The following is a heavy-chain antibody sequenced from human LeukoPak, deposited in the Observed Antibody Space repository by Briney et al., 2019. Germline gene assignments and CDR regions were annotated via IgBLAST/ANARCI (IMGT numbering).Heavy chain of an antibody. CDR3: AKLYYDFWSGYYIGGAFDY. Sequence: GGSLRLSCAASGFTVSNNYMSWVRQAPGKGLEWVAVIWYDGSNKYYADSVKGRFTISRDNSKNTLYLQMNSLRAEDTAVYYCAKLYYDFWSGYYIGGAFDYWGQGTLVTVSS. V-gene: IGHV3-33*06. J-gene: IGHJ4*02. CDR2: IWYDGSNK. CDR1: GFTVSNNY. D-gene: IGHD3-3*01.